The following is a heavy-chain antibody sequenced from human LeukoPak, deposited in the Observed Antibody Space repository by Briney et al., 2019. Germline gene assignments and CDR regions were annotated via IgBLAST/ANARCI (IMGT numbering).Heavy chain of an antibody. J-gene: IGHJ4*02. CDR1: GFTFSTYN. V-gene: IGHV3-21*01. Sequence: PGESLRLSCAASGFTFSTYNMNWVRQAPGKGLEWVSSITSSRIYIYYADSVKGRFTISRDNAKNSLYLQMNRLRAEDTAVYYCARDGSRGNLVTAPDFWGQGTLVTVSS. CDR2: ITSSRIYI. CDR3: ARDGSRGNLVTAPDF. D-gene: IGHD2-21*02.